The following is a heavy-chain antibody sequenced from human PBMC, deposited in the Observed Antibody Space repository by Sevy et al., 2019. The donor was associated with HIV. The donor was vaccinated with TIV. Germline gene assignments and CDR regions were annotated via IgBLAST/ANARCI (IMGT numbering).Heavy chain of an antibody. D-gene: IGHD2-8*01. CDR1: GFTFDDYA. CDR3: ARDRDDGYCTNGVCFNFDN. J-gene: IGHJ4*01. Sequence: GGSLRLSCAASGFTFDDYAMHWVRQAPGKGLEWVSGISWNSASIDYADSVKGRFTISRDNAKNSRYLQMKSLRAEDTALYYCARDRDDGYCTNGVCFNFDNWGQGTLVTVSS. V-gene: IGHV3-9*01. CDR2: ISWNSASI.